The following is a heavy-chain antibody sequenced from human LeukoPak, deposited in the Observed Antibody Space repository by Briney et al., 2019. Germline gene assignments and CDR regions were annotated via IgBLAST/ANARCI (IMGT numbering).Heavy chain of an antibody. CDR3: AREGPTTPHLEMATTDY. V-gene: IGHV3-7*01. CDR2: IKQDGSKK. D-gene: IGHD5-24*01. CDR1: GFTFSSYW. Sequence: PGGSLRLSCAASGFTFSSYWMSWVRQAPGKGLEWVANIKQDGSKKYYVDSVKGRFTISRDNAKNSLYLQMNSLSAEDTAVYYCAREGPTTPHLEMATTDYWGQGTLVTVSS. J-gene: IGHJ4*02.